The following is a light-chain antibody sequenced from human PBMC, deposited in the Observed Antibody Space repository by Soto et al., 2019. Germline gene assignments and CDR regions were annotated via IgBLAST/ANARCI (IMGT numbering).Light chain of an antibody. V-gene: IGKV3-20*01. Sequence: EIVMTQSPATLSVALGERATLSCRASPSVSSDLAWYQQKPGQAPRLLIYGASSRATGIPDRFSGSGSGTDFTLTISRLEPEDFAVYYCQQYGSSPWITFGQGTRLEIK. CDR3: QQYGSSPWIT. CDR2: GAS. J-gene: IGKJ5*01. CDR1: PSVSSD.